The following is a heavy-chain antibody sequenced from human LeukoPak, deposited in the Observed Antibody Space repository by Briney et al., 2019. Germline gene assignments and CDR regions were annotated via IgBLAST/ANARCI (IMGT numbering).Heavy chain of an antibody. CDR2: IYSGGST. Sequence: GGSLRLSCAASGFTVSSNYMSWVRQAPGKGLEWVSIIYSGGSTYYADSVKGRFTISRDNSKNTLYLQMNSLRAEDTAVYYCARGTGYSVFDMWGQGTMVTVSS. J-gene: IGHJ3*02. V-gene: IGHV3-66*01. D-gene: IGHD1-26*01. CDR1: GFTVSSNY. CDR3: ARGTGYSVFDM.